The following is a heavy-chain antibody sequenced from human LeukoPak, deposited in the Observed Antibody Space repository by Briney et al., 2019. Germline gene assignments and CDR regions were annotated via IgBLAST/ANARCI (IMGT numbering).Heavy chain of an antibody. Sequence: VASVKVSCKASGYTFTSYGISWVRQAPGQGLEWMGWISAYNGNTNYAQKLQGRVTMTTDTSTSTAYMELRSLRSDDTAVYYCASWGYSGFSYYFDYWGQGTLVTVSS. J-gene: IGHJ4*02. CDR1: GYTFTSYG. CDR3: ASWGYSGFSYYFDY. CDR2: ISAYNGNT. D-gene: IGHD5-12*01. V-gene: IGHV1-18*01.